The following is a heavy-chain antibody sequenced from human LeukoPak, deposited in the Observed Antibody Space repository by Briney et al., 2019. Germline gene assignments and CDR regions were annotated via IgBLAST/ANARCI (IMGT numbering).Heavy chain of an antibody. D-gene: IGHD6-6*01. CDR2: IYYSGST. J-gene: IGHJ4*02. CDR1: GGSISSYY. V-gene: IGHV4-59*08. CDR3: ARPGSKQLASQYYFDY. Sequence: PSETLSLTCSVSGGSISSYYWSWIRLPPGKGLEWIGYIYYSGSTSYSGNTNYNPSLKSRVTMLVDTSKNQFSLKLSSVTAADTAVYYCARPGSKQLASQYYFDYWGQGTLVTVSS.